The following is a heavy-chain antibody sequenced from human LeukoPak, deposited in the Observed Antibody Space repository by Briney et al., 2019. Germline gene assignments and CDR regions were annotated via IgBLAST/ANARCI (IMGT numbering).Heavy chain of an antibody. Sequence: GEALRISCKGSGYSFPSHLITWVRQTPGKGLDWMGRMDPSDAYTNYSPSFQSYVTISVNNSISTANLQWSSLLASDTAMYYGARVIHLGELSLYDYWGQGTLVTVSS. V-gene: IGHV5-10-1*01. D-gene: IGHD3-16*02. CDR3: ARVIHLGELSLYDY. CDR1: GYSFPSHL. J-gene: IGHJ4*02. CDR2: MDPSDAYT.